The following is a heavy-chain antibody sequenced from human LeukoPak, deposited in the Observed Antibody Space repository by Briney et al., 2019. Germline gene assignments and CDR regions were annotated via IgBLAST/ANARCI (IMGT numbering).Heavy chain of an antibody. Sequence: GGSLRLSRAASGFTFSSYSMNWVRQAPGKGLEWVSYISSSSSTIYYADSVKGRFTVSRDNAKNSLYLQMNSLRAEDTAVYYCARGGRKAVAGTPNWFDPWGQGTLVTVSS. J-gene: IGHJ5*02. CDR3: ARGGRKAVAGTPNWFDP. V-gene: IGHV3-48*01. CDR1: GFTFSSYS. D-gene: IGHD6-19*01. CDR2: ISSSSSTI.